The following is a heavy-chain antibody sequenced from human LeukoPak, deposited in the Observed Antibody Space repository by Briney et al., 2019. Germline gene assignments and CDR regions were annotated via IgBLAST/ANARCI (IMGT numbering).Heavy chain of an antibody. J-gene: IGHJ5*01. CDR2: ISNSGYST. V-gene: IGHV3-23*01. D-gene: IGHD6-25*01. CDR1: GFTFSTYD. CDR3: AKNGYNSGWYDS. Sequence: PGGSLRLSCVASGFTFSTYDMSWARQAPGKGLEWVSRISNSGYSTYFAESVKGRFTLSRDNSKNTLYLQMNSLRAEDTAVYHRAKNGYNSGWYDSWGQGTLVIVSS.